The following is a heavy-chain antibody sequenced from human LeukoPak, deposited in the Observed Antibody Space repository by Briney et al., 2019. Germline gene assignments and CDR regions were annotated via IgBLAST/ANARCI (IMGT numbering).Heavy chain of an antibody. CDR2: IYWNDDK. CDR1: GXSISSDGYY. V-gene: IGHV2-5*01. Sequence: TLSLTCTVSGXSISSDGYYWSWIRQPPGKALEWLALIYWNDDKRYSPSLKSRLTITKDTSKNQVVLTMTNMDPVDTATYYCAHRSQVLVGATALYYFDYWGQGTLVTVSS. CDR3: AHRSQVLVGATALYYFDY. J-gene: IGHJ4*02. D-gene: IGHD1-26*01.